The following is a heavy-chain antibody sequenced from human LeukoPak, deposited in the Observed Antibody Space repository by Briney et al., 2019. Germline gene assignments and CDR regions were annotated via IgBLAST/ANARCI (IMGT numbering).Heavy chain of an antibody. V-gene: IGHV4-39*07. D-gene: IGHD6-13*01. J-gene: IGHJ4*02. CDR3: ARAHSSSRMMADY. CDR2: NHYSGSS. CDR1: GGSISSSSHY. Sequence: PSETLSLTCTVSGGSISSSSHYWGWIRQPPGKGLEWIGSNHYSGSSYYNPSLKSRVTMSVDTSKIQFSLKLSSVTAADTAVYYCARAHSSSRMMADYWGQGTLVTVSS.